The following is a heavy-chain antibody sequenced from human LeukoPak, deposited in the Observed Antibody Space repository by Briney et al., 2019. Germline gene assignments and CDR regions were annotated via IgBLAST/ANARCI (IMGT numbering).Heavy chain of an antibody. J-gene: IGHJ4*02. CDR3: VTTTWDTVMIHTPPFDH. CDR1: GFIVSSNY. V-gene: IGHV3-66*01. D-gene: IGHD3-16*01. Sequence: PGGSLRLSCSVSGFIVSSNYMIWVRQSPGEGLEYVSVTYTDGRPYYADSVKGRFTISRDNSRNTLYLQMNSLRAEDTAVYYCVTTTWDTVMIHTPPFDHWGQGTLVTVSS. CDR2: TYTDGRP.